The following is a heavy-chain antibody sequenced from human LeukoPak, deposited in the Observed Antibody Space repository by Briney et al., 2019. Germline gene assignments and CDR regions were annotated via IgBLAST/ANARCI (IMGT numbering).Heavy chain of an antibody. Sequence: SSETLSLTCAVYSGSFSGYYWSWIRQPPGKGLEWIGEINHSGSTNYNPSLKSRVTISVDTSKNQFSLKLSSVTAADTAVYYYASPHQVRGTTFFDSWGHGTLVTVSS. CDR1: SGSFSGYY. J-gene: IGHJ4*01. D-gene: IGHD3-10*01. CDR2: INHSGST. CDR3: ASPHQVRGTTFFDS. V-gene: IGHV4-34*01.